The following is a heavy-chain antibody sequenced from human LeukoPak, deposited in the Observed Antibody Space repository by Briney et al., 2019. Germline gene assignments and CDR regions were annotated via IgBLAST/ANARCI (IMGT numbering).Heavy chain of an antibody. CDR2: ISSSSSYI. J-gene: IGHJ6*02. CDR1: GFTFSSYS. Sequence: GGSLRLSRAASGFTFSSYSMNWVRQAPGKGLEWVSSISSSSSYIYYADSVKGRFTISRDNAKNSLYLQMNSLRAEDTAVYYCARSDFPYGMDVWGQGTTVTVSS. V-gene: IGHV3-21*01. CDR3: ARSDFPYGMDV. D-gene: IGHD3-3*01.